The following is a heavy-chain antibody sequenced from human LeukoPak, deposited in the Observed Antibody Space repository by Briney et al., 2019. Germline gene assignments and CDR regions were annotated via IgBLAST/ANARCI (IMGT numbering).Heavy chain of an antibody. Sequence: GESLKISCKGSGYSFTSYWIGWVRQMPGKGLEWMAMIYPGDSDTRYSPSFQGQVTISADKSISTAYLQWSSLKASDTAMYYCARLAFCTNAVCFSNYYYSMDVWGRGTTVTVSS. J-gene: IGHJ6*03. CDR2: IYPGDSDT. V-gene: IGHV5-51*01. D-gene: IGHD2-8*01. CDR1: GYSFTSYW. CDR3: ARLAFCTNAVCFSNYYYSMDV.